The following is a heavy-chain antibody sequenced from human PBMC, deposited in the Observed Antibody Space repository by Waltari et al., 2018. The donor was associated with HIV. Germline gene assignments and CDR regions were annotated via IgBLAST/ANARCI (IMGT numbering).Heavy chain of an antibody. Sequence: QAQLEQSGAEVKKPGASVKVSCKVSRYRLTDLSIHWVRQAHGRGLEWMGGFDPEDKEIFYPPNFQGRVTMTEDTSVGTAYMELTSLTSEDAGVYYCAALSFRDGPYRWERGQKVYFYYALEFWGQGTTVIVSS. CDR2: FDPEDKEI. V-gene: IGHV1-24*01. CDR3: AALSFRDGPYRWERGQKVYFYYALEF. D-gene: IGHD1-26*01. J-gene: IGHJ6*02. CDR1: RYRLTDLS.